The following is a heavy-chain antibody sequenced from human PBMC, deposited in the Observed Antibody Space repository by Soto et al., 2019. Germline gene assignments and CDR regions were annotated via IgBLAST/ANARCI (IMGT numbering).Heavy chain of an antibody. CDR2: ISDSRGTS. J-gene: IGHJ1*01. Sequence: EVQLLDSGGGLVQPGGSLRLSCAASGFTFSSHAMSWVRQAPGKGLEWVSAISDSRGTSYYADSVKGRFTISRDSSKNTLYLQMNSLRAEDTAVYYCAKSDSSGWYHHFQHWGQGTPVTVSS. CDR3: AKSDSSGWYHHFQH. V-gene: IGHV3-23*01. D-gene: IGHD6-19*01. CDR1: GFTFSSHA.